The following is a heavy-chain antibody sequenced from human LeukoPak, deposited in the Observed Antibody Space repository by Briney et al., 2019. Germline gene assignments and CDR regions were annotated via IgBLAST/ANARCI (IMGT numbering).Heavy chain of an antibody. Sequence: GGSLRLSCAASGFTFSTYWMNWVRQVPGKGLEWVANIKQDGSERYYVDSVKGRFTISRDNAKNSLYLQMNNLRAEDTALYYCARGGAAPGAYWGQGTLVTVSS. V-gene: IGHV3-7*01. CDR1: GFTFSTYW. J-gene: IGHJ4*02. CDR3: ARGGAAPGAY. CDR2: IKQDGSER. D-gene: IGHD1-26*01.